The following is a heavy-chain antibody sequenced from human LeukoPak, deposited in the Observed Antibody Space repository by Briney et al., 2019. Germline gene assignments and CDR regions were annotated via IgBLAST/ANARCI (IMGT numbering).Heavy chain of an antibody. CDR3: ARDVSDGGNDRRYYSYY. D-gene: IGHD4-23*01. Sequence: SETLSLACTVYADSISSYYWSWIRQPAGKGLEWNGRIYISGSPNSNPSLKIRVTMSIDTSKNQFSLTLSSVTAADTGVYYCARDVSDGGNDRRYYSYYWGQGTLVTVSS. CDR2: IYISGSP. J-gene: IGHJ4*02. CDR1: ADSISSYY. V-gene: IGHV4-4*07.